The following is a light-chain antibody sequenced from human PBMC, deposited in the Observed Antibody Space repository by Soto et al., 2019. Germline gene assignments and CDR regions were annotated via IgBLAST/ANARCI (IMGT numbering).Light chain of an antibody. Sequence: QAVVTQSPSASASLGASVKLTCTLSSGHSSYAIAWHQQQPEKGPRYLMKLNSDGSHSKGDGIPDRFSGSSSGAERYLTISSLQSEDEADYYCQTWGTALAVFGGGTQLTVL. J-gene: IGLJ7*01. CDR3: QTWGTALAV. CDR2: LNSDGSH. CDR1: SGHSSYA. V-gene: IGLV4-69*01.